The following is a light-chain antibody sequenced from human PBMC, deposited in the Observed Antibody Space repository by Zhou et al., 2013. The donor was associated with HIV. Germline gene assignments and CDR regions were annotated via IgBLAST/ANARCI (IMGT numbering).Light chain of an antibody. Sequence: EIVMTQSPATLSVSPGERATLSCRASQSVSSSYLAWYQQKPGQAPRLLIYDASKRATGIPARFSGSGSGTDFTLTISSLEPEDFAVYYCQQRSDWPPTFGGGARVDIK. CDR2: DAS. J-gene: IGKJ4*01. V-gene: IGKV3D-20*02. CDR1: QSVSSSY. CDR3: QQRSDWPPT.